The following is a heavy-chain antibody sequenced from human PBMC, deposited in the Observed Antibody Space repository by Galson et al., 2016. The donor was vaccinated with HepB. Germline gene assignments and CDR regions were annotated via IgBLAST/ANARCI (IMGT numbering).Heavy chain of an antibody. CDR1: GGVFNMYA. CDR2: IIPLLGTA. V-gene: IGHV1-69*01. Sequence: SCKASGGVFNMYAITWVRQAPGQGLEWMGGIIPLLGTAKYAQKFQGRVPIIADESTNTAYMELSSLRSEDTAMYYCARVGDTELVPAAPRGYYYGMDVWGQGTTVTVSS. CDR3: ARVGDTELVPAAPRGYYYGMDV. D-gene: IGHD2-2*01. J-gene: IGHJ6*02.